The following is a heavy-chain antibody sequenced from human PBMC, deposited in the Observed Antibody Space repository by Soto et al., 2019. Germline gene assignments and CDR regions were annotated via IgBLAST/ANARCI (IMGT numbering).Heavy chain of an antibody. CDR1: GGSVRSYY. D-gene: IGHD3-22*01. Sequence: PSETLSLTCTSSGGSVRSYYWSWIRQPPGKGLEWIGCIYYSGSTNYNPSLKSRVTISVDTSKNQFSLKLSSVTAADTAVYYCARHNYDSSGYYQYYYGMDVWGQGNTVTVSS. CDR2: IYYSGST. J-gene: IGHJ6*02. CDR3: ARHNYDSSGYYQYYYGMDV. V-gene: IGHV4-59*08.